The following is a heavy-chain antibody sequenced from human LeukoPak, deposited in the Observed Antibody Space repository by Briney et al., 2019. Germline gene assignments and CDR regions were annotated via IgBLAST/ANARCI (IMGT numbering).Heavy chain of an antibody. CDR2: INPNSGGT. V-gene: IGHV1-2*02. J-gene: IGHJ3*02. CDR1: GYTFTGYY. Sequence: ASVKVSCKASGYTFTGYYMHWVRQPPGQGLEWMGWINPNSGGTNYAQKFQGRVTMTRDTSISTAYMELSRLRSDDTAVYYCARDHKLRYFDWLLYRDDAFDIWGQGTMVTVSS. D-gene: IGHD3-9*01. CDR3: ARDHKLRYFDWLLYRDDAFDI.